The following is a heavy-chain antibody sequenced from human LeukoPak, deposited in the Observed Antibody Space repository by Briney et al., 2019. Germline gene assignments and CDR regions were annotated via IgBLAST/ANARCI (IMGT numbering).Heavy chain of an antibody. CDR3: ARGSIAYYYMDV. CDR2: IYTSGTT. V-gene: IGHV4-61*02. CDR1: GGSISSGSYY. Sequence: SETLSLTCTVSGGSISSGSYYWSWIRDPAGRGREWIGRIYTSGTTNYNPSLKSRVTISVDTSKNQFSLKLSSVTAADTAVYYCARGSIAYYYMDVWGKGTTVTISS. J-gene: IGHJ6*03. D-gene: IGHD3-22*01.